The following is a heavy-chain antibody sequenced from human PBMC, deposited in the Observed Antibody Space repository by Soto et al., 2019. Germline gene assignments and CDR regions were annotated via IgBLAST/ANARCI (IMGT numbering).Heavy chain of an antibody. J-gene: IGHJ4*02. CDR3: ARYASYLSQRPSYYYDSSEFGIDY. CDR2: IYPGDSDT. Sequence: PGESLKISCKGSGYSFTSYWIGWVRQMPGKGLEWMGIIYPGDSDTRYSPSFQGQVTISADKSISTAYLQWSSLKASDTAMYYCARYASYLSQRPSYYYDSSEFGIDYWGQGTLVTVSS. D-gene: IGHD3-22*01. CDR1: GYSFTSYW. V-gene: IGHV5-51*01.